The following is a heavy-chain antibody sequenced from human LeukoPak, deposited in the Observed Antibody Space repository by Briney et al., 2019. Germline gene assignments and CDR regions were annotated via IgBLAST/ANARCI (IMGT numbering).Heavy chain of an antibody. V-gene: IGHV3-30*02. CDR3: AKLTEGSSWSFSLDY. CDR1: GFTFSNYD. Sequence: GGSQRLSCAASGFTFSNYDMHWVRQAPGKGLEWVAFIRYDGSHQYYADSVKGRFTISRDNSKNTLYLQINSLRAEDTAVYYCAKLTEGSSWSFSLDYWGQGTLVTVSS. J-gene: IGHJ4*02. D-gene: IGHD6-13*01. CDR2: IRYDGSHQ.